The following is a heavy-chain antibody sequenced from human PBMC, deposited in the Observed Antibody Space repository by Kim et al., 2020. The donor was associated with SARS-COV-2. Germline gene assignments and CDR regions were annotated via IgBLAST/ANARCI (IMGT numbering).Heavy chain of an antibody. J-gene: IGHJ6*02. CDR2: IIPILGIA. D-gene: IGHD3-10*01. Sequence: SVKVSCKASGGTFSSYAISWVRQAPGQGLEWMGRIIPILGIANYAQKFQGRVTITADKSTSTAYMELSSLRSEDTAVYYCARGLGVRGVTKTRPNYYYYGMDVWGQGTTVTVSS. CDR1: GGTFSSYA. V-gene: IGHV1-69*04. CDR3: ARGLGVRGVTKTRPNYYYYGMDV.